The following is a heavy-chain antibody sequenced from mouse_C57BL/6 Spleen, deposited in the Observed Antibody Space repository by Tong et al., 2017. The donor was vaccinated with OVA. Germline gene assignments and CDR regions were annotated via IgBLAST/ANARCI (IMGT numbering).Heavy chain of an antibody. D-gene: IGHD2-1*01. Sequence: EVQLQESGGDLVKPGGSLKLSCAASGFTFSSYGMSWVRQTPDKRLEWVATISSGGSYTYYPDSVKGRFTISRDNARNILYVQMSSLRSEDTAMYYCARARIYSFAYWGQGTLVTVSA. CDR1: GFTFSSYG. J-gene: IGHJ3*01. CDR2: ISSGGSYT. CDR3: ARARIYSFAY. V-gene: IGHV5-6*01.